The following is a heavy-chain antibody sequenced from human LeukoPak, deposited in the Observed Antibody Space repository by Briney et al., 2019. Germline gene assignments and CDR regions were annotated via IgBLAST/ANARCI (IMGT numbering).Heavy chain of an antibody. CDR1: RGSITNSSCY. D-gene: IGHD2-2*01. CDR2: IYYTGTT. CDR3: ARRAVVPAAVSYFDN. V-gene: IGHV4-39*01. J-gene: IGHJ4*02. Sequence: PSETLSLTCAVFRGSITNSSCYWGWIRQPPGKGLEWIGGIYYTGTTYYSPSLNSRITISMDTSKNQFSLRPASVTAADTALYYCARRAVVPAAVSYFDNWGQGTLVTVSS.